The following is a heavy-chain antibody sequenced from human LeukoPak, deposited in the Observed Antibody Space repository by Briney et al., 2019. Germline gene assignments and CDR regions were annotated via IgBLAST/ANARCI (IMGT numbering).Heavy chain of an antibody. J-gene: IGHJ4*02. V-gene: IGHV1-69*05. D-gene: IGHD5-12*01. CDR1: GGTFSSYG. CDR3: ARGARGYSGGFDSLLYFDC. Sequence: SVKVSCKASGGTFSSYGVSWVRQAPGQGLEWMGRIIPIFGIVNYAQKFQDRVTVTTAESTTTVYMELSSLRSEDTAVYYCARGARGYSGGFDSLLYFDCWGQGTLVTVSS. CDR2: IIPIFGIV.